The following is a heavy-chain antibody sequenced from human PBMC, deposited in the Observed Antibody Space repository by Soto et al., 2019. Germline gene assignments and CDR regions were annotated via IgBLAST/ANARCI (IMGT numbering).Heavy chain of an antibody. CDR3: AYSTGWYLLDL. Sequence: SETLSLTCDVSGDSISSSRWWTWVRQPPGKGLEWIGDSFHTGNTNYNPSLKSRVTISVDKSKNQFSLKLTSVTAADTAVYYCAYSTGWYLLDLWGQGTLVT. CDR2: SFHTGNT. D-gene: IGHD6-19*01. CDR1: GDSISSSRW. V-gene: IGHV4-4*02. J-gene: IGHJ3*01.